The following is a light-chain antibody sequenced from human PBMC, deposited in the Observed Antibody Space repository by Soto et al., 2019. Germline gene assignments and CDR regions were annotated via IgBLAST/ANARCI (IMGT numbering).Light chain of an antibody. Sequence: QSVLTQPASVSGSPGQSITISCTGTSNDVGTYNYISWYQQHPGKAPKLMIYEVSNRPSGVSNRFSGSKSGDTASLTISGLQAEDEADYYCSSYTATNTLVVFGTGTKLTVL. V-gene: IGLV2-14*01. CDR1: SNDVGTYNY. CDR2: EVS. CDR3: SSYTATNTLVV. J-gene: IGLJ1*01.